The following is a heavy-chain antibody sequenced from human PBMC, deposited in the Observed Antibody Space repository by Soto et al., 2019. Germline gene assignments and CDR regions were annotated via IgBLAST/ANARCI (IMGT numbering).Heavy chain of an antibody. D-gene: IGHD3-10*01. CDR2: ISYDGSNK. CDR1: GFTFSSYG. V-gene: IGHV3-30*18. J-gene: IGHJ5*02. CDR3: AKDGERFGELLIPNWFDP. Sequence: QVQLVESGGGVVQPGRSLRLSCAASGFTFSSYGMHWVRQAPGKGLEWVAVISYDGSNKYYADSVKGRFTISRDNYKNTLYLQMNSLRAEDTAVYYCAKDGERFGELLIPNWFDPWGQGTLVTVSS.